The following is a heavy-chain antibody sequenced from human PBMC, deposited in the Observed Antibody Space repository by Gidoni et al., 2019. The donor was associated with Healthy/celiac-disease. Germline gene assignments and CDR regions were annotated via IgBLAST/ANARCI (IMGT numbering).Heavy chain of an antibody. D-gene: IGHD3-16*02. Sequence: QLQLQESGPGLVKPSETLSLTCTVSGGSISSSSYYWGWVRQPPWKGLEWIGSIYYSGSTYYNPSLKSRVTMSVDTSKNQFSLKLSSVTAADTAVYYCARQYDYIWGSYRSVRIPPFALPEVDYWGQGTLVTVSS. CDR3: ARQYDYIWGSYRSVRIPPFALPEVDY. CDR1: GGSISSSSYY. V-gene: IGHV4-39*01. CDR2: IYYSGST. J-gene: IGHJ4*02.